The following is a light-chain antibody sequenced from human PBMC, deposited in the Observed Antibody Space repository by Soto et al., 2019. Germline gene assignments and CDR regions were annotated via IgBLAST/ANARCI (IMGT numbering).Light chain of an antibody. CDR2: KAS. J-gene: IGKJ1*01. CDR1: QSISNS. V-gene: IGKV1-5*03. Sequence: DIQMTQSPSTLSASVGDRVTITCRASQSISNSLAWYQQKLGKAPKLLIYKASSLESGVPSRFSGSGSGTEFTLTISSLQPDDFATYYCQQYHSFPPWTFGQGTKVEMK. CDR3: QQYHSFPPWT.